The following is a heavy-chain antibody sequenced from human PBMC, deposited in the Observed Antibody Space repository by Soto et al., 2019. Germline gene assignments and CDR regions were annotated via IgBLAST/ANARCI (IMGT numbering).Heavy chain of an antibody. Sequence: EVQLVESGGGLVQPGRSLRLSCAASGFTFDDYAMHWVRQAPGKGLEWVSGISWNSGSIGYADSVKGRFTISRDNAKNSPYLKRNSLRAEDTALYYCAKGVGGVWFGGKDVWGQGTTVTVSS. CDR3: AKGVGGVWFGGKDV. CDR1: GFTFDDYA. J-gene: IGHJ6*02. CDR2: ISWNSGSI. D-gene: IGHD3-10*01. V-gene: IGHV3-9*01.